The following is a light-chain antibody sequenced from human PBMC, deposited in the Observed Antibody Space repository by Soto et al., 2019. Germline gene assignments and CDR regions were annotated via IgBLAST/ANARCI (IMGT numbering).Light chain of an antibody. CDR3: QQFGSSPGFT. V-gene: IGKV3-20*01. CDR2: AAS. J-gene: IGKJ3*01. CDR1: QSINNRY. Sequence: EIVLTQSPGTLSLSPGERATLSCRASQSINNRYLAWYQQKPGQAPRLLIYAASSRATDIPDRFSGSGSGTDFTLTISRLESEDFAVYYCQQFGSSPGFTFGPGTKVDIK.